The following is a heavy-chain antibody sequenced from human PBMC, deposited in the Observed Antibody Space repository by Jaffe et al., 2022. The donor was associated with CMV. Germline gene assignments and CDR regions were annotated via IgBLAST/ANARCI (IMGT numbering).Heavy chain of an antibody. Sequence: EVQLVESGGGLVKPGRSLRLSCTASGFTFGDYAMSWFRQAPGKGLEWVGFIRSKAYGGTTEYAASVKGRFTISRDDSKSIAYLQMNSLKTEDTAVYYCTRSPAVVTRPYYYYGMDVWGQGTTVTVSS. CDR1: GFTFGDYA. J-gene: IGHJ6*02. V-gene: IGHV3-49*05. D-gene: IGHD2-15*01. CDR3: TRSPAVVTRPYYYYGMDV. CDR2: IRSKAYGGTT.